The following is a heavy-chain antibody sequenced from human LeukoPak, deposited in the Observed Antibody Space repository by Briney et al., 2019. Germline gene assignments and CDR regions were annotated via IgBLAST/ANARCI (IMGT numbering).Heavy chain of an antibody. CDR1: GGTFSGYY. Sequence: SQTLSLTCAVSGGTFSGYYWSWIRQPQGKGLEWIGEINHSGSTNYNPSLKSRVTISVDTSKNQFSLKLSSVTAADTAVYYCARVMGRYYYDSSGYPPAGKSPHFDYWGQGSLVTVSS. V-gene: IGHV4-34*01. D-gene: IGHD3-22*01. CDR3: ARVMGRYYYDSSGYPPAGKSPHFDY. J-gene: IGHJ4*02. CDR2: INHSGST.